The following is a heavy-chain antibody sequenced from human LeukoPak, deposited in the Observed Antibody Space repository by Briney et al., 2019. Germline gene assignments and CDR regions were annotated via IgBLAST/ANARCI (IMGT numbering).Heavy chain of an antibody. V-gene: IGHV4-59*01. D-gene: IGHD5-18*01. CDR1: GDSISSYC. CDR2: IYYSGST. Sequence: SETLSITCTVSGDSISSYCWSWIRQPPGKGLEWIGYIYYSGSTNYNPSLKSRVTISVDTSKNQFSLKLSSVTAADTAVYYCASSYGPNYFDYWGQGTLVTVSS. CDR3: ASSYGPNYFDY. J-gene: IGHJ4*02.